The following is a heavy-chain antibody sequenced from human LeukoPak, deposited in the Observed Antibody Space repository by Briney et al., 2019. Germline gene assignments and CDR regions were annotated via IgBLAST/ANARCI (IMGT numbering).Heavy chain of an antibody. CDR3: ARRGFYGYYFDY. Sequence: ASVKVSCKASGYTFTSYGISWVRQAPGQGLEWMGWISAYNGNTNYAQKLQGRATMTTDTSTSTAYMELRSLRSEDTAVYYCARRGFYGYYFDYWGQGTLVTVSS. V-gene: IGHV1-18*01. D-gene: IGHD4-17*01. CDR1: GYTFTSYG. J-gene: IGHJ4*02. CDR2: ISAYNGNT.